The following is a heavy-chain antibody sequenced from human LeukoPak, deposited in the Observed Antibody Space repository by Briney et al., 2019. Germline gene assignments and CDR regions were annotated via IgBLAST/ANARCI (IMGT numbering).Heavy chain of an antibody. D-gene: IGHD3-22*01. V-gene: IGHV4-39*07. J-gene: IGHJ4*02. CDR2: IYYSGST. Sequence: SETLSLTCTVSGGSISSSSYYWGWIRQPPGKGLEWIGSIYYSGSTYYNPSLKSRVTISVDTSKNQFSLKLSSVTAADTAVYYCARVPLYYYDSSGYSYFDYWGQGTLVTVSS. CDR3: ARVPLYYYDSSGYSYFDY. CDR1: GGSISSSSYY.